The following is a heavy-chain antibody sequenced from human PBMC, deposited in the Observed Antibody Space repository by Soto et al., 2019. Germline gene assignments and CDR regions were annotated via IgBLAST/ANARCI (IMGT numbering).Heavy chain of an antibody. CDR1: GFTFSTYT. CDR2: ISSSSSYR. Sequence: EVQLVESGGGLVKPGGSLRLSCAASGFTFSTYTMNWVRQAPGKGLEWVSSISSSSSYRYYTDSVKGRFTISRDNAKNSLYLQMNSLSAEDAAVYYWARVVDDYDPYDYYGMDVW. J-gene: IGHJ6*01. CDR3: ARVVDDYDPYDYYGMDV. D-gene: IGHD2-8*02. V-gene: IGHV3-21*01.